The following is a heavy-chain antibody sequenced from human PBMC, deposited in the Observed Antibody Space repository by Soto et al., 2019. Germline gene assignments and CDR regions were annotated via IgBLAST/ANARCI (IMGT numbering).Heavy chain of an antibody. V-gene: IGHV3-23*01. J-gene: IGHJ6*02. CDR1: GFTFSNYA. CDR3: TKSLIPVWEHYYGMDV. Sequence: EVQLLESGGGLVQPGGSLRLSCAASGFTFSNYAMSWVRQAPGKGLEWVSAISGGGGSTYYADSVKGRFTISRDNSKNTLYLQMNSLRAEDAAVYYCTKSLIPVWEHYYGMDVWGQGTTVTVSS. CDR2: ISGGGGST. D-gene: IGHD1-26*01.